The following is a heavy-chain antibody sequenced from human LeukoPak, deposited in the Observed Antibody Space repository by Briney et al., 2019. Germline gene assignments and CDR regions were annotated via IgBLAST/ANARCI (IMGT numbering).Heavy chain of an antibody. CDR3: AKETGLAETGNYYYYMDV. J-gene: IGHJ6*03. V-gene: IGHV3-23*01. CDR2: ISSSGGRTTT. CDR1: GVSFSRFA. Sequence: GGSLRLSCATSGVSFSRFAINWVRQAPGKGLEWVSGISSSGGRTTTHYADSVKGRFTISRDNSKNTLYLQMNSLRADDTAVYYCAKETGLAETGNYYYYMDVWGKGTTVTVSS. D-gene: IGHD1-14*01.